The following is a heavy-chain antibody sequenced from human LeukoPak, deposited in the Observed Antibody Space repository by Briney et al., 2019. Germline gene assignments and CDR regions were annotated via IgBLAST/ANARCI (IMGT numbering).Heavy chain of an antibody. Sequence: GGSLRLSCAASGFTFDDYGMSWVRQAPGKGLEWVSGINWNGGSTGYADSVKGRFTISRDNAKNTLYLQMNSLRAEDTAVYYCARSWVGATDVDYWGQGILVTVSS. V-gene: IGHV3-20*04. CDR3: ARSWVGATDVDY. D-gene: IGHD1-26*01. CDR2: INWNGGST. J-gene: IGHJ4*02. CDR1: GFTFDDYG.